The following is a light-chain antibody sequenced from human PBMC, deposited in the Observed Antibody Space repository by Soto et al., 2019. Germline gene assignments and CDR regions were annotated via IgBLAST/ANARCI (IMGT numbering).Light chain of an antibody. CDR3: QQYNSFPGT. CDR2: RTS. V-gene: IGKV1-5*03. CDR1: QTIGTW. J-gene: IGKJ1*01. Sequence: DIQMTQSPSTLSASVGDRVTITCRASQTIGTWLAWYQQKPGKAPKLLISRTSTLESGVPSRFSGSGSGTELPLTISSLQPDDFATYHCQQYNSFPGTFGQGTKVE.